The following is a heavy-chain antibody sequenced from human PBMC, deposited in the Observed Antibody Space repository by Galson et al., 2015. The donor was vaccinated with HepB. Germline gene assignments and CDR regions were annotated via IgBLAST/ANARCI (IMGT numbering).Heavy chain of an antibody. V-gene: IGHV3-73*01. CDR3: TRQLVRITIFGVVISLGDMDV. CDR1: GFTFSGSA. CDR2: IRSKANSYAT. D-gene: IGHD3-3*01. Sequence: SLRLSCAASGFTFSGSAMHWVRQASGKGLEWVGRIRSKANSYATAYAASVKGRFTISRDDSKNTAYLQMNSLKTEDTAVYYCTRQLVRITIFGVVISLGDMDVWGQGTTVIVSS. J-gene: IGHJ6*02.